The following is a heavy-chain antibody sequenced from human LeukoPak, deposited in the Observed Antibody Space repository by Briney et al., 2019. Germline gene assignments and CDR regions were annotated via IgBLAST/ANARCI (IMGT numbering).Heavy chain of an antibody. Sequence: ASVKVSCKASRYTFTGCYVHWVRQAPGQGLEWMGWINPNSGGTNYAQKFQGRVTMTRDTSISTAYMELSSLRSDDTAVYYCARGIGQWLGIDYWGQGTLVTVSS. CDR1: RYTFTGCY. CDR2: INPNSGGT. D-gene: IGHD6-19*01. V-gene: IGHV1-2*02. CDR3: ARGIGQWLGIDY. J-gene: IGHJ4*02.